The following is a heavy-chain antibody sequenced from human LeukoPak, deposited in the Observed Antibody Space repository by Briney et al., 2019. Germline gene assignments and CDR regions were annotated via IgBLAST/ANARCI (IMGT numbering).Heavy chain of an antibody. CDR2: IYYSGST. V-gene: IGHV4-39*01. CDR3: AITMIVGRYYFDY. CDR1: GGSISSSSYY. Sequence: SETLSLTCTVSGGSISSSSYYWGWIRRPPGKGLEWIGSIYYSGSTYYNPSLKSRVTISVDTSKNQFSLKLSSVTAADTAVYYCAITMIVGRYYFDYWGQGTLVTVSS. D-gene: IGHD3-22*01. J-gene: IGHJ4*02.